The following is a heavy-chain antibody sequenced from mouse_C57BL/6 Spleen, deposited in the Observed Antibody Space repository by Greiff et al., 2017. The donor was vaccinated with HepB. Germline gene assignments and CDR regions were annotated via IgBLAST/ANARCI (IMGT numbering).Heavy chain of an antibody. V-gene: IGHV6-6*01. CDR1: GFTFSDAW. CDR2: IRNKANNHAT. Sequence: EVKLVESGGGLVQPGGSMKLSCAASGFTFSDAWMDWVRQSPEKGLEWVAEIRNKANNHATYYAESVKGRFTISRDDSKSSVYLQMNSLRAEDTGIYYCTRPGYSNYGFDYWGQGTTLTVSS. D-gene: IGHD2-5*01. CDR3: TRPGYSNYGFDY. J-gene: IGHJ2*01.